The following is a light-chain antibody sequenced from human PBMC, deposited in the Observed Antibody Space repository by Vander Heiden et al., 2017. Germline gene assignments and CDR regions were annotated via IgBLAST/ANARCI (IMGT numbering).Light chain of an antibody. Sequence: DIQMTQSPSSLSASVGDRVTITCRASQSISSYLNWYQQKPGKAPKLLIYAASSLQSGVPSRFSGSGSGTDFTLNISRMKAEDVATYYCQQSDRTPITFGGGTKVEIK. V-gene: IGKV1-39*01. CDR2: AAS. CDR1: QSISSY. CDR3: QQSDRTPIT. J-gene: IGKJ4*01.